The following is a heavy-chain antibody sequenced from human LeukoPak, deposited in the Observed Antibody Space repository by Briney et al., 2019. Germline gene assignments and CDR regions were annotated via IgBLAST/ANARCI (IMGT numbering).Heavy chain of an antibody. CDR2: INPSGGST. J-gene: IGHJ5*02. CDR3: ARGPPPILRYFDWSSGWFDP. D-gene: IGHD3-9*01. Sequence: ASVKVSCTASGYTFTSYYMHWVRQAPGQGLEWMGIINPSGGSTSYAQKFQGRVTMTRDTSISTAYMELSRLRSDDTAVYYCARGPPPILRYFDWSSGWFDPWGQGTLVTVSS. CDR1: GYTFTSYY. V-gene: IGHV1-46*01.